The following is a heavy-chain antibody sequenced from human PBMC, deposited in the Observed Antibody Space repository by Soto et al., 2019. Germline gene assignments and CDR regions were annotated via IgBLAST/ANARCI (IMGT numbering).Heavy chain of an antibody. V-gene: IGHV2-5*02. J-gene: IGHJ6*02. D-gene: IGHD1-26*01. CDR2: IYWDDDK. CDR3: AHRRGTYCGLDV. Sequence: QMTLKESGPTLVKPTQTLTLTCTFSGFSLTASGVGVGWIRQPPRKALEWLAIIYWDDDKRYSPSLESRLNITKDTSKNQVVLTMTNMDTVDTGTYYCAHRRGTYCGLDVWGQGTTVTVS. CDR1: GFSLTASGVG.